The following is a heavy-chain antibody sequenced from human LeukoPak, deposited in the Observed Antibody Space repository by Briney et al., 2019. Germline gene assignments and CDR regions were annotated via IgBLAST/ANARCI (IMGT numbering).Heavy chain of an antibody. J-gene: IGHJ2*01. CDR2: IYYSGST. CDR1: GGSVSSGSYY. D-gene: IGHD2-21*02. Sequence: SSETLSLTCTVSGGSVSSGSYYWSWIRQPPGKGLEWIGYIYYSGSTNYNPSLKSRVTISVDTSKNQFSLKLSSVTAADTAVYYCARLVVTAMSCWYFDLWGRGTLVTVSS. CDR3: ARLVVTAMSCWYFDL. V-gene: IGHV4-61*01.